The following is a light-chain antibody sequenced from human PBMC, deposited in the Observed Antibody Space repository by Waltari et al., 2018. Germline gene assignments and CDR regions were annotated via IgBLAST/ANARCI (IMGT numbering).Light chain of an antibody. Sequence: SSELTQDPTVSVALGQTVRLPFQGDSLKSYYPSWYQQRPGQAPILVFYGQRSRPSGIPDPFSGSVSGDTAALTITEAQAEDESDYYCHSRDSSSTRFFGGGTRLTV. CDR2: GQR. J-gene: IGLJ2*01. V-gene: IGLV3-19*01. CDR3: HSRDSSSTRF. CDR1: SLKSYY.